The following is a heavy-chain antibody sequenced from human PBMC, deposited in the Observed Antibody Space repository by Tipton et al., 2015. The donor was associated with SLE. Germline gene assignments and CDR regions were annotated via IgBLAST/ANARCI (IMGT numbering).Heavy chain of an antibody. CDR3: AISSGWSVDY. D-gene: IGHD6-19*01. V-gene: IGHV4-39*07. J-gene: IGHJ4*02. CDR2: MYYGGST. Sequence: LRLSCSVSGASISSGSDFWGWIRQPPGKGLEWIGNMYYGGSTFYNPSLKSRVTISVDTSKNQFSLKLSSVTAADTAVYYCAISSGWSVDYWGQGTLVTVSS. CDR1: GASISSGSDF.